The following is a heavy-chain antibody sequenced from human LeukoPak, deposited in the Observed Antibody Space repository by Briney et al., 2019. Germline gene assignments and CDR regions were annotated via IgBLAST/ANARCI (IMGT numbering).Heavy chain of an antibody. CDR1: GYTFTSYD. Sequence: GESLKISCKGSGYTFTSYDINWVRQATGQGLEWMGWMNPNSGNTGYAQKFQGRVTMTRDTSISTAYMELSSLRSEDTAVYYCARVAPRYCSGGSCYSPNFDYWGQGTLVTVSS. CDR3: ARVAPRYCSGGSCYSPNFDY. J-gene: IGHJ4*02. V-gene: IGHV1-8*01. CDR2: MNPNSGNT. D-gene: IGHD2-15*01.